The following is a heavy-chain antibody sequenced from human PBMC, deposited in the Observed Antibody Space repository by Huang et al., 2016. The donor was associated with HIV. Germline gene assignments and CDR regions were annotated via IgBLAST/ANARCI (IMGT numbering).Heavy chain of an antibody. CDR1: GFSISSYW. CDR2: INSDGSST. CDR3: ARDPRIQSWLNFFDY. Sequence: EVQLVESGGGLVQPGGSLRLSCAASGFSISSYWMPWVRKAPGQGLVWVSRINSDGSSTSYADSVKGRFTISRDNAKNTLYLQMNSLRAEDTAVYYCARDPRIQSWLNFFDYWGQGTLVSVSS. V-gene: IGHV3-74*01. D-gene: IGHD3-22*01. J-gene: IGHJ4*02.